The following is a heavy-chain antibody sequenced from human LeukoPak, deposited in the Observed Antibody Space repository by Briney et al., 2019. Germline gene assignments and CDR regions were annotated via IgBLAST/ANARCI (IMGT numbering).Heavy chain of an antibody. CDR3: ARNLGIAVAGTGAFDI. Sequence: SETLSLTCTVSGGSISSYYWSWIRQPPGKGLEWIGYIHYSGSTNYNPSLKSRVTISVDTSKNQFSLKLSSVTAADTAVYYCARNLGIAVAGTGAFDIWGQGTMVTVSS. CDR2: IHYSGST. V-gene: IGHV4-59*01. CDR1: GGSISSYY. J-gene: IGHJ3*02. D-gene: IGHD6-19*01.